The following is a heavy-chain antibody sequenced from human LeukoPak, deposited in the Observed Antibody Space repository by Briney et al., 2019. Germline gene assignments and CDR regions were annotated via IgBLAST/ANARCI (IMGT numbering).Heavy chain of an antibody. V-gene: IGHV1-2*02. CDR3: ARYSTVTVYYFDY. D-gene: IGHD4-17*01. Sequence: ASVNVSCKASGYTFTGYYIHWVRQASGQGLEWTGWINPNSGGTNYAQKLQGRVTMTRDTSISTAYMELSRLRSDDTAVYYCARYSTVTVYYFDYWGQGTLVTVSS. CDR2: INPNSGGT. J-gene: IGHJ4*02. CDR1: GYTFTGYY.